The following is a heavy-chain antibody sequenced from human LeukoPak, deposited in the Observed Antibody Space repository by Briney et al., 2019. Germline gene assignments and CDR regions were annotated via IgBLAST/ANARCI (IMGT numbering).Heavy chain of an antibody. CDR1: GGSISSTTYY. J-gene: IGHJ6*03. V-gene: IGHV4-39*01. CDR2: VYYGETT. CDR3: ARHEASYFYYYMDV. Sequence: ASETLSLTCTVSGGSISSTTYYWAWIRQPPGMGLEWIGSVYYGETTYYNPSLESRVTISVDTSKNQFSLRLNSVTAADTAVYYCARHEASYFYYYMDVWAQGPRSSSP.